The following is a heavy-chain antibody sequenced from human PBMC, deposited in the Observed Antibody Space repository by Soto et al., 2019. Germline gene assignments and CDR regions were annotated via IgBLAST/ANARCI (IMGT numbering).Heavy chain of an antibody. CDR2: ISLYSDGT. J-gene: IGHJ5*02. CDR3: ARVVPGAEAWFGP. Sequence: GXSVKVSFKTSCYTFSNYGITWGRQAPGQPLEWLGWISLYSDGTNYAQKFQGRVSMTTDTSTTTAYMELRSLRSDDTAVYYCARVVPGAEAWFGPWGQGTLVTVYS. CDR1: CYTFSNYG. D-gene: IGHD2-2*01. V-gene: IGHV1-18*01.